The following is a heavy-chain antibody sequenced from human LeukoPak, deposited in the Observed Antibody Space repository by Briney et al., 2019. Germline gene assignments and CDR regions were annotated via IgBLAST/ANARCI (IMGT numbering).Heavy chain of an antibody. CDR2: IKQDGSEK. CDR1: GFTFSSYW. D-gene: IGHD3-22*01. V-gene: IGHV3-7*01. Sequence: GGSLRLSCAASGFTFSSYWMSWVRQAPGKGLEWVANIKQDGSEKYYVDSVKGRFTISRDNAKNSLYLQMNCLRAEDTAVYYCARDSVHGYYDSSGYSALFDQWGQGTLVTVSS. CDR3: ARDSVHGYYDSSGYSALFDQ. J-gene: IGHJ4*02.